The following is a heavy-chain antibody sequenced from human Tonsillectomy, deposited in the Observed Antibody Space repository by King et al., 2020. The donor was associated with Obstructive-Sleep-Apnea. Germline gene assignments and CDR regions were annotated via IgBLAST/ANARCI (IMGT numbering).Heavy chain of an antibody. CDR1: GFTFKNDW. J-gene: IGHJ3*02. D-gene: IGHD3-10*01. V-gene: IGHV3-7*01. Sequence: VQLVESGGGLVQPGGSLRLSCAASGFTFKNDWMTCVRQSPGEGLEWLANIKRDGSATNYMDFLKGRFTIARDNAKNSLYLQMKSLRAEDTAIYYCVRDRGDWPDGFSDDVFDMWGKGTVVSVPS. CDR3: VRDRGDWPDGFSDDVFDM. CDR2: IKRDGSAT.